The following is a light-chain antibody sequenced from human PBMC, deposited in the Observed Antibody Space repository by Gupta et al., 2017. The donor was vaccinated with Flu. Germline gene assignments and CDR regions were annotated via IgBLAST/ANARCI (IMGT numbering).Light chain of an antibody. CDR1: TSNIGAGYD. CDR2: DTT. Sequence: QSVLTQPPSVSGAPGQRATIACTGSTSNIGAGYDVHWYQHFPGAAPKVLIFDTTRRPSGVPDRFSASKSGTSASLATAGLQAEDEADYYCQSYDISLSGPIFGGGTKLTVL. V-gene: IGLV1-40*01. J-gene: IGLJ2*01. CDR3: QSYDISLSGPI.